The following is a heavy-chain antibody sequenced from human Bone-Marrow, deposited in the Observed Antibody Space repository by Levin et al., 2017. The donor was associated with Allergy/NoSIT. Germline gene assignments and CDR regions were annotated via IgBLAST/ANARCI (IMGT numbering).Heavy chain of an antibody. Sequence: SVKVSCKASGGTFSSYAISWVRQAPGQGLEWMGGIIPIFGTANYAQKFQGRVTITADESTSTAYMELSSLRSEDTAVYYCARDRLGGSCTTGIQNWFDPWGQGTLVTVSS. D-gene: IGHD2-15*01. CDR1: GGTFSSYA. V-gene: IGHV1-69*13. CDR3: ARDRLGGSCTTGIQNWFDP. CDR2: IIPIFGTA. J-gene: IGHJ5*02.